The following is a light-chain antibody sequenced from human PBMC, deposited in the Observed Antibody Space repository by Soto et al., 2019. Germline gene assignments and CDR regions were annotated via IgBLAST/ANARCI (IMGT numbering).Light chain of an antibody. V-gene: IGKV3-11*01. J-gene: IGKJ4*01. CDR3: QQRSNWPLT. Sequence: EIVLTQSPATLSLSPGERATLSCRSSQSVSSYLASYQQKPGQAPRLIINDASNRATGIPARFSGSESGTDFTLPISSLEPEDFAVYYCQQRSNWPLTFGGGTKVEIK. CDR1: QSVSSY. CDR2: DAS.